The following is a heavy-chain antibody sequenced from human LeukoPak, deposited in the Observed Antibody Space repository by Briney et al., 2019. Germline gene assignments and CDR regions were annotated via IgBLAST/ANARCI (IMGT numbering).Heavy chain of an antibody. J-gene: IGHJ3*02. Sequence: ASVKVSCKASGYTFTSYGISWVRQAPGQGLEWMGWINPNSGGTNYAQKFQGWVTMTRDTSISTAYMELSRLRSDDTAVYYCARASYYYDSSGPRDDAFDIWGQGTMVTVSS. CDR1: GYTFTSYG. CDR2: INPNSGGT. V-gene: IGHV1-2*04. D-gene: IGHD3-22*01. CDR3: ARASYYYDSSGPRDDAFDI.